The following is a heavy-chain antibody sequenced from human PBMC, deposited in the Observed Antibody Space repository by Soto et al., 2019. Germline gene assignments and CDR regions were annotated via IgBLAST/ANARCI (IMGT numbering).Heavy chain of an antibody. Sequence: ASVKVSCKASGYTFTSYDMNWVRQATGQGLEWMGWMNPNSGNTGYAQKFQGRVTMTRNTSISTAYMELSSLRFEDTAVYYFARRRRYGDYPYYYYYMDVWGKGTTVTVS. J-gene: IGHJ6*03. D-gene: IGHD4-17*01. V-gene: IGHV1-8*01. CDR1: GYTFTSYD. CDR3: ARRRRYGDYPYYYYYMDV. CDR2: MNPNSGNT.